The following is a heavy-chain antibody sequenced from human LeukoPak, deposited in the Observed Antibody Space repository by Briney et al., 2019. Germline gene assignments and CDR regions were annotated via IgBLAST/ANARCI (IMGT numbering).Heavy chain of an antibody. J-gene: IGHJ3*02. V-gene: IGHV3-11*04. CDR3: ARDRSAKYYYDSSGYYDAFDI. D-gene: IGHD3-22*01. Sequence: PGGSLRLSCAASGFTFSDYYMSWIRQAPGKGLEWVSYISSSSSTIYYADSVKGRFTISRDNAKNSLYLQMNSLRDEDTAVYYCARDRSAKYYYDSSGYYDAFDIWGQGTMVTVSS. CDR2: ISSSSSTI. CDR1: GFTFSDYY.